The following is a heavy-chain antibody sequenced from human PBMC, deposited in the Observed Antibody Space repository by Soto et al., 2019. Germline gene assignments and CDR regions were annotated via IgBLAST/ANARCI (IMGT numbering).Heavy chain of an antibody. J-gene: IGHJ4*02. V-gene: IGHV3-20*01. Sequence: GGSLRLSCAASGFTFDDYGMSWVRQAPGKGLEWVSGINWNGGSTGYADSVKGRFTISRDNAKNSLYLQMNSLRAEDTALYHCAVFSSTGMRDYWGQGTLVTVSS. D-gene: IGHD2-2*01. CDR1: GFTFDDYG. CDR3: AVFSSTGMRDY. CDR2: INWNGGST.